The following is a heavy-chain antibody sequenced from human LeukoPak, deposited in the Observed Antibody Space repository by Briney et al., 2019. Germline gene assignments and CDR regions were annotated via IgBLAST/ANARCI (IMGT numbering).Heavy chain of an antibody. CDR3: ARDWGVGGRPGYMDV. D-gene: IGHD6-6*01. Sequence: PSETLSLTCAVYGGSFSGYYWSWIRQPPGKGLEWIGEINHSGSTNYNLSLKSRVTISVDTSKNQVSLKLSSVTAADTAVYFCARDWGVGGRPGYMDVWGKGTTVTVSS. CDR2: INHSGST. V-gene: IGHV4-34*01. J-gene: IGHJ6*03. CDR1: GGSFSGYY.